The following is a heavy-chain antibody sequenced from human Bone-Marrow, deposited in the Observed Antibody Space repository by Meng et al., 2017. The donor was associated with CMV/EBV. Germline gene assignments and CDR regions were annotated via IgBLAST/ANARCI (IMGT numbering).Heavy chain of an antibody. V-gene: IGHV3-30-3*01. D-gene: IGHD1-1*01. CDR3: AREPRDGSYWNYYYYGMDV. CDR2: ISYDGSNK. CDR1: GFTFSSYA. J-gene: IGHJ6*01. Sequence: GGSLRLSCAASGFTFSSYAMHWVRQAPGKGLEWVAVISYDGSNKYYADSVKGRFTISRDNSKNTLYLQMNSLRAEDTAVYYCAREPRDGSYWNYYYYGMDVWGQGTTVTCYS.